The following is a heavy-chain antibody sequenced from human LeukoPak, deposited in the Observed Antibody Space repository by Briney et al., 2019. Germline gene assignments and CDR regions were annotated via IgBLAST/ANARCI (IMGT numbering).Heavy chain of an antibody. D-gene: IGHD5-12*01. J-gene: IGHJ4*02. CDR3: TRLPATMGDFDY. CDR1: GFTSSGSA. Sequence: AGGSLRLSCAASGFTSSGSAMHWVRQASGKGLEWVGRIRSKANSYATAYAASVKGRFTISRDDSKNTAYLQMNSLKTEDTAVYYCTRLPATMGDFDYWGQGTLVTVSS. CDR2: IRSKANSYAT. V-gene: IGHV3-73*01.